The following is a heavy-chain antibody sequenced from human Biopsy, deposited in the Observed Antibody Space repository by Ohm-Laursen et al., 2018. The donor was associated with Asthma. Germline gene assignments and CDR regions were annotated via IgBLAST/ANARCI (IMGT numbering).Heavy chain of an antibody. V-gene: IGHV4-31*02. J-gene: IGHJ4*02. CDR3: ARAQDYYDSRGYYRSFDY. CDR1: GFTVSRDY. Sequence: LRLSCAAPGFTVSRDYMFWVRQAPGKGLEWIGFIYYSGSTYYNPSLKSRVSISIDTSKNQFSLKLSSVTAADTAVYYCARAQDYYDSRGYYRSFDYWGQGTLVTVSS. CDR2: IYYSGST. D-gene: IGHD3-22*01.